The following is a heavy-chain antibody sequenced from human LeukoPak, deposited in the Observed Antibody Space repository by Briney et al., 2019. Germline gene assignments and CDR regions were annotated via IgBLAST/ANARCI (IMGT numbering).Heavy chain of an antibody. J-gene: IGHJ3*02. CDR3: AIAGSRSLHAFDI. CDR2: ISGSGGST. V-gene: IGHV3-23*01. CDR1: GFTFSSYG. Sequence: PGGSLRLSCAASGFTFSSYGMSWVRQAPGKGLEWVSAISGSGGSTYYADSVKGRFTISRDNAKNSLYLQMNSLRAEDTAVYYCAIAGSRSLHAFDIWGQGTMVTVSS. D-gene: IGHD1-26*01.